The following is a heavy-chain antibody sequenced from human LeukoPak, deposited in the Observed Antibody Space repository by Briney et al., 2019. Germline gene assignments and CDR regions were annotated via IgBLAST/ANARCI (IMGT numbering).Heavy chain of an antibody. J-gene: IGHJ4*02. D-gene: IGHD4-23*01. CDR1: GGSFSGYY. CDR2: INHSGST. V-gene: IGHV4-34*01. Sequence: SSETLSLTCAVYGGSFSGYYWSWIRQPPGKGLEWIGEINHSGSTNYNPSLKSRVTISVDTSKNQFSLKLSSVTAADTAVYYCARENNDYGGKKAFDYWGQGTLVTVSS. CDR3: ARENNDYGGKKAFDY.